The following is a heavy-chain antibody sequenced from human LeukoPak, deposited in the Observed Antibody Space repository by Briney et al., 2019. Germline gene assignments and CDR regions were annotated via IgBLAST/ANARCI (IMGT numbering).Heavy chain of an antibody. Sequence: ASVKVSCKASGYTFTGYYMHWVRQAPGQGLEWMGWINPNSGGTNYAQKFQGRVTMTRDTSISTAYMELSRLRSDDTAVYYCARDFEGEYDFWSGYPYYWGQGTLVTVSS. V-gene: IGHV1-2*02. J-gene: IGHJ4*02. CDR2: INPNSGGT. CDR3: ARDFEGEYDFWSGYPYY. D-gene: IGHD3-3*01. CDR1: GYTFTGYY.